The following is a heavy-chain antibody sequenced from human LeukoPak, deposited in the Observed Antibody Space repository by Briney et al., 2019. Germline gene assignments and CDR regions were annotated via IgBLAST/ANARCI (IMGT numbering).Heavy chain of an antibody. V-gene: IGHV1-46*01. D-gene: IGHD3-9*01. J-gene: IGHJ3*02. CDR2: INPSGGST. CDR1: GYTFTSYY. Sequence: ASVKLSCKASGYTFTSYYMHWVRQAPGQGLEWMGIINPSGGSTSYAQKFQGRVTMTRDMSTSTVYMELSSLRSEDTAVYYCARDGTHDILTGYLDAFDIWGQGTMVTVSS. CDR3: ARDGTHDILTGYLDAFDI.